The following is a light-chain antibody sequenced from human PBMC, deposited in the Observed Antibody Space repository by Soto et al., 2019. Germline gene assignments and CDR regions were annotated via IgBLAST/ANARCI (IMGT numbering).Light chain of an antibody. V-gene: IGLV2-8*01. CDR3: SSYAGSDNLV. J-gene: IGLJ3*02. Sequence: QSALTQPPSASGSTGQSVTISCTGTSSDVGGYNYVSWYQQHPGKAPRLMIYEVSKQPSGVPDRFSGSKSGNTASLTVYGLQAEDEADYYCSSYAGSDNLVFGGGTKLTVL. CDR2: EVS. CDR1: SSDVGGYNY.